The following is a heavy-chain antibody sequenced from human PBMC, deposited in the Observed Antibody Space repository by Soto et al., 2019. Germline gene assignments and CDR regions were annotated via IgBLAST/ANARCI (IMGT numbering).Heavy chain of an antibody. J-gene: IGHJ6*03. CDR3: ARVATKSGYRPDYYYYYYMDV. CDR1: GFTFSSYA. CDR2: ISSNGGST. V-gene: IGHV3-64*01. Sequence: EVQLVESGGGLVQPGGSLRLSCAASGFTFSSYAMHWVRQAPGKGLEYVSAISSNGGSTYYANSVKGRFTISRDNSKNTLYLQMGSLRAEDMAVYYCARVATKSGYRPDYYYYYYMDVWGKGTTVTVSS. D-gene: IGHD3-22*01.